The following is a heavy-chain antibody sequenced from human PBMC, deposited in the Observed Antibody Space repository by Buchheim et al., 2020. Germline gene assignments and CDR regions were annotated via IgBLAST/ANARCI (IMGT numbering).Heavy chain of an antibody. V-gene: IGHV3-23*01. CDR2: TSGGDGFT. CDR3: AKFGGVPY. Sequence: EVQLLESGGGLVQPGGSLRLSCAASGFTLRNYAITWVRQAPGKGLEWVSGTSGGDGFTYNADSVKGRFTISEDSSKNILYLQMNSLRTDDTAVYYCAKFGGVPYWGQGT. D-gene: IGHD3-10*01. J-gene: IGHJ4*02. CDR1: GFTLRNYA.